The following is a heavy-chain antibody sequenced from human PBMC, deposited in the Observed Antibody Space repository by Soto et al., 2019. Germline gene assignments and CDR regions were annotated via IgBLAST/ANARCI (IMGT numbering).Heavy chain of an antibody. J-gene: IGHJ4*02. D-gene: IGHD3-22*01. Sequence: EVQLVQSGAEVKKPGESLKISCKASGYTFTPYWIVWVRQMPGKGLEWMGIIYPSNSETRFSPSFQGQVSISADKSILTAYLQWSSLKASDTAMYYCARQGYHYDSYSFGYWGQGTLVTVSP. CDR2: IYPSNSET. CDR3: ARQGYHYDSYSFGY. V-gene: IGHV5-51*01. CDR1: GYTFTPYW.